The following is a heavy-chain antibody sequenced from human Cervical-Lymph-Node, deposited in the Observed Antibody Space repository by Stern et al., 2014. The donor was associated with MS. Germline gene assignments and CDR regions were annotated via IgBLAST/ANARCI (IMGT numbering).Heavy chain of an antibody. Sequence: QVQLVQSGAEVKKPGASVKVSCKASGYTFTSYGISWVRQAPGQGLEWMGWVSAYNGNTNYAQKLQGRVTMTTDTSTSTAYMELRSLRSDDTAVYYCARSKTAPEYYYYGMDVWGQGTTVTVSS. V-gene: IGHV1-18*01. CDR1: GYTFTSYG. J-gene: IGHJ6*02. CDR3: ARSKTAPEYYYYGMDV. CDR2: VSAYNGNT.